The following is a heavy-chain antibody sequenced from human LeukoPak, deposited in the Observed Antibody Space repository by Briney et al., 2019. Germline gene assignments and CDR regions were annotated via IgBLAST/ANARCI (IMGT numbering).Heavy chain of an antibody. CDR1: GFTFSSYE. CDR3: AREYFSAWYDY. V-gene: IGHV3-48*03. CDR2: ISSSGSSI. Sequence: QPGGSLRLSCAASGFTFSSYEMNWVRQAPGKGLEWVSYISSSGSSIYYADSVKGRFTISRDNAKNSLYLQMNSLRAEDTAVYYCAREYFSAWYDYWGRGTLVTVSS. J-gene: IGHJ4*02. D-gene: IGHD6-19*01.